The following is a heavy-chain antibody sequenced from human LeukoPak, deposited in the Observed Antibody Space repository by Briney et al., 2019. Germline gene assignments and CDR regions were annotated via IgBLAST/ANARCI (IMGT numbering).Heavy chain of an antibody. J-gene: IGHJ5*02. CDR1: GFTFSSYG. D-gene: IGHD3-10*01. CDR3: ARDHTYYYGSGSYPNWFDP. V-gene: IGHV3-23*01. Sequence: GGSLRLSCTASGFTFSSYGMTWVRQAPGKGLEWVSVISGSGDSTFYADSVKGRFTISRDNAKNSLYLQMNSLRAEDTAAYYCARDHTYYYGSGSYPNWFDPWGQGTLVTVSS. CDR2: ISGSGDST.